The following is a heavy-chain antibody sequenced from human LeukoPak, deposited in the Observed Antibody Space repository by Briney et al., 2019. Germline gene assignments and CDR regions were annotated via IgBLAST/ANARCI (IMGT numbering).Heavy chain of an antibody. Sequence: WASVKVSCKVSGYTPTELSMHWGRQAPGKGLEWMGGFDPEDGETIYAQKFQGRVTMTEDTSTDTAYMELSSLRSEDTAVYYCATLVSVSMGIMAESINWFDPWGQGTLVTVSS. D-gene: IGHD3-16*01. CDR3: ATLVSVSMGIMAESINWFDP. CDR2: FDPEDGET. J-gene: IGHJ5*02. V-gene: IGHV1-24*01. CDR1: GYTPTELS.